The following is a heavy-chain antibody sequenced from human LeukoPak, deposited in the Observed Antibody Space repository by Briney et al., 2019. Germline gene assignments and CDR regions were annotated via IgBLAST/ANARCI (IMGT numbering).Heavy chain of an antibody. V-gene: IGHV3-7*01. J-gene: IGHJ4*02. D-gene: IGHD1-26*01. Sequence: GRSLRLSCVASGFTFRDYWMIWVRQAPGKGPEWVANIKPDGSEKYYVESVKGRFTISRDNAKNSLYLQMNSLRAEDTAVYYCARDRVGAGRVDYWGQGTLVTVSS. CDR3: ARDRVGAGRVDY. CDR1: GFTFRDYW. CDR2: IKPDGSEK.